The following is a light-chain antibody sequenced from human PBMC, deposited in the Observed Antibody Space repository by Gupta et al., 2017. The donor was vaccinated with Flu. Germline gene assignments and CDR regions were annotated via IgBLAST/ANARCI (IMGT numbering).Light chain of an antibody. CDR2: DVS. Sequence: QSALTQPRSVSGSPGQSVTIPCTGTSSDVGGYNNVSWYQQHPGTAPKLMIYDVSKRPARVPDRFSGSKSGNTASLTISGLQAEDDADYCCCSDAGSYTWVFGGGTKLTVL. CDR3: CSDAGSYTWV. CDR1: SSDVGGYNN. J-gene: IGLJ2*01. V-gene: IGLV2-11*01.